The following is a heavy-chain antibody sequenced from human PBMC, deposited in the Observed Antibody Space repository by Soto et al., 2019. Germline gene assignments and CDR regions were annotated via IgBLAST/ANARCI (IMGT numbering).Heavy chain of an antibody. D-gene: IGHD3-3*01. Sequence: QVQLVQSGAEVKKPGASVEVSCRASGGTFSNYAISWVRQAPGQGLEGMGGIVPSFGTPNYAQNLQGRITITADDSTTTVYLDLSSLRSDDTAVYYCARGATIFGVAAYSYYEMEVWGQGTTVTVAS. CDR2: IVPSFGTP. V-gene: IGHV1-69*01. CDR1: GGTFSNYA. CDR3: ARGATIFGVAAYSYYEMEV. J-gene: IGHJ6*02.